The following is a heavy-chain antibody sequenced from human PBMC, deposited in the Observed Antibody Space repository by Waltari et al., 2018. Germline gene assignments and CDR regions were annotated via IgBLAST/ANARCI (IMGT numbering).Heavy chain of an antibody. D-gene: IGHD5-18*01. CDR3: ANHPSGYSYLYYFDY. J-gene: IGHJ4*02. V-gene: IGHV4-39*07. CDR1: GGSISSSSYY. CDR2: IYYSGST. Sequence: QLQLQESGPGLVKPSETLSLTCTVSGGSISSSSYYWGWIRQPPGNGLEWIGSIYYSGSTYYNPSLKSRVTISVDTSKNQFSLKLSSVTAADTAVYYCANHPSGYSYLYYFDYWGQGTLVTVSS.